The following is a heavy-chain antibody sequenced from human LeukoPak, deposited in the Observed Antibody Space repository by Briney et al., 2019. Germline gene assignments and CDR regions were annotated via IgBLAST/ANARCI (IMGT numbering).Heavy chain of an antibody. D-gene: IGHD2-21*02. CDR1: GYSISSGYY. J-gene: IGHJ4*02. CDR2: IYHSGST. CDR3: ARDYRVTIEYYFDY. Sequence: SETLSLTCAVSGYSISSGYYWGWIRQPPGKGLEWIGSIYHSGSTYYNPSLKSRVTISVDTSKNQFSLKLSSATAADTAVYYCARDYRVTIEYYFDYWGQGTLVTVSS. V-gene: IGHV4-38-2*02.